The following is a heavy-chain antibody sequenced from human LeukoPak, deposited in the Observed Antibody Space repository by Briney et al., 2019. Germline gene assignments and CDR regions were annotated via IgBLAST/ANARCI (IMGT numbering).Heavy chain of an antibody. V-gene: IGHV4-59*02. CDR1: GGSVSSYY. J-gene: IGHJ6*04. CDR2: IFNTGIT. Sequence: SETLSLTCSVSGGSVSSYYWSWIRQPPGKGLEWIGYIFNTGITSYNPSLNSRVIISVDTSKNQFSLKIYSVTAADTAVYYCARNFPGRTEDVWGKGTTVTVSA. CDR3: ARNFPGRTEDV.